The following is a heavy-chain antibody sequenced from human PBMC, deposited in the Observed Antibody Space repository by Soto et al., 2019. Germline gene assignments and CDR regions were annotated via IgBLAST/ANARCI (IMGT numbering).Heavy chain of an antibody. Sequence: QVQLVQSGAEVKKPGASVKVSCKASGYTFTSYGISWVRQAPGQGLEWMGWISAYNGNTNYAQKLQGRVTMTTDTSTSTAYMELRRLRSDDTAVYYCARDPLPYSSSWYYNWFEPWGQGTLVTVSS. V-gene: IGHV1-18*01. J-gene: IGHJ5*02. CDR1: GYTFTSYG. CDR3: ARDPLPYSSSWYYNWFEP. D-gene: IGHD6-13*01. CDR2: ISAYNGNT.